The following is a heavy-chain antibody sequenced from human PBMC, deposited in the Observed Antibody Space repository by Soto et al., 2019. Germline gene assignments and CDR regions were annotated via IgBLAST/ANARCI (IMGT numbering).Heavy chain of an antibody. Sequence: SVKVSCKASGGTFSSYTISWVRQAPGQGLGWMGRIIPTLGIANYAQKFQGRVTITADKSTSTAYMELSSLRSEDTAVYYCARAKSGYGDYEGAFDIWGQGTMVTVSS. CDR2: IIPTLGIA. CDR1: GGTFSSYT. V-gene: IGHV1-69*02. D-gene: IGHD4-17*01. J-gene: IGHJ3*02. CDR3: ARAKSGYGDYEGAFDI.